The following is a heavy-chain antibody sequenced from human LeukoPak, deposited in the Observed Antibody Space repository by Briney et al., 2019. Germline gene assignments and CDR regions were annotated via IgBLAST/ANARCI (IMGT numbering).Heavy chain of an antibody. J-gene: IGHJ1*01. CDR1: GFTFSNYW. V-gene: IGHV3-74*01. Sequence: GGSLRLSCAAAGFTFSNYWMHWVRHAPGKGLVWVSRIKSDGRTNYANSVKGRFTISRDNAKNTVSLQMNSLRAEDTGVYYCARAPSEIGGYYPEYFRHWGEGTLVTVSS. D-gene: IGHD3-3*01. CDR3: ARAPSEIGGYYPEYFRH. CDR2: IKSDGRT.